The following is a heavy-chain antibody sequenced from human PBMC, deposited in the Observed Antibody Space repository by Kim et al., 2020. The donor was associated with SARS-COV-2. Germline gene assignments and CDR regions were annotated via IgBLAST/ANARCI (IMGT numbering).Heavy chain of an antibody. D-gene: IGHD4-4*01. V-gene: IGHV3-23*01. J-gene: IGHJ4*02. CDR3: AKVTTITAPFYDY. Sequence: ADSVQGRFTITRANSKNALNLEMNSLRAEDTALYYCAKVTTITAPFYDYWGQGTLVTVSS.